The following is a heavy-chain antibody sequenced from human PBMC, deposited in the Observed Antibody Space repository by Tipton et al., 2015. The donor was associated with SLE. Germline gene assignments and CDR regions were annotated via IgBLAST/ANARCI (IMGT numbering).Heavy chain of an antibody. D-gene: IGHD1-26*01. Sequence: QLVQSGAEMKRPGESLKISCKGSGYSFTSYWIGWVRQMPGKGLEWMGIIYPGDSDTRLSPAFQGQVTISVDKSLNTAYLQWSSLKASDTAMYYCAKEVGRWESLDSWGQGTLVTVSS. CDR2: IYPGDSDT. V-gene: IGHV5-51*03. CDR1: GYSFTSYW. CDR3: AKEVGRWESLDS. J-gene: IGHJ4*02.